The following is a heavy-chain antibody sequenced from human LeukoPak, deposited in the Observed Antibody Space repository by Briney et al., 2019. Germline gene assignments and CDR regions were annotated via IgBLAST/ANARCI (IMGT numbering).Heavy chain of an antibody. CDR2: FYSTVST. V-gene: IGHV4-4*07. CDR1: GGSISPYF. D-gene: IGHD2-21*01. CDR3: ARGEKVISASFDY. J-gene: IGHJ4*02. Sequence: PSETLSLTCTVSGGSISPYFWNWIRQPAGKGPEWIGRFYSTVSTNYNPSLRSRVTMSVDTSKNQFSLKPTSVTAADTAVYYCARGEKVISASFDYWGQGTLVTVSS.